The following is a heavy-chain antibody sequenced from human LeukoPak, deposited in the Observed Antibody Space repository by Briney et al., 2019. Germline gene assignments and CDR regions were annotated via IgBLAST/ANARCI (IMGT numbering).Heavy chain of an antibody. CDR1: GFTFSSYA. J-gene: IGHJ4*02. V-gene: IGHV3-23*01. Sequence: GGSLRLSCAASGFTFSSYAMSWVRQAPGKGLEWVSAISGSGGSTYYADSVKGRFTIARDNSKDTLYLQMTSLRAEETAVYSCAKFRGYGSSSGFDYWGQGTLVTVSS. CDR2: ISGSGGST. D-gene: IGHD6-6*01. CDR3: AKFRGYGSSSGFDY.